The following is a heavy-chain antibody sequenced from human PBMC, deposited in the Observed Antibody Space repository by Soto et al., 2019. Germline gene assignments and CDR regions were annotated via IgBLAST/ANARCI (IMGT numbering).Heavy chain of an antibody. CDR2: ISSSSSYI. J-gene: IGHJ4*02. V-gene: IGHV3-21*01. CDR1: GFTFSSYS. Sequence: EVQLVESGGGLVKPGGSLRLSCVASGFTFSSYSMNWVRQAPGKGLEWVSSISSSSSYIYYADSVKGRFTISRDNAKNSLYLQMNSLRAEDKAVYYCARDNGDYILTGYSPDFDYWGQGTLVTVSS. D-gene: IGHD3-9*01. CDR3: ARDNGDYILTGYSPDFDY.